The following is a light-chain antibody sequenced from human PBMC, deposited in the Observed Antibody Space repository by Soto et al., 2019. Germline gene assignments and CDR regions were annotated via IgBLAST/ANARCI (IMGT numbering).Light chain of an antibody. Sequence: DILMTQSPSTLSVSPGERATISCRASQSVSSSLAWYQQKPGQAPRLLIYGASTRATGIPARFSGSGSGTEFTLTISSLQSEDFAVYYCQQYNSWPPITFGQGTRLEIK. J-gene: IGKJ5*01. CDR1: QSVSSS. CDR3: QQYNSWPPIT. V-gene: IGKV3-15*01. CDR2: GAS.